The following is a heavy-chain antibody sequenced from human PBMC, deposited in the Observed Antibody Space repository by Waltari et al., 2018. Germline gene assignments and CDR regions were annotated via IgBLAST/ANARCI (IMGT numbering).Heavy chain of an antibody. CDR1: GGSFSGYY. D-gene: IGHD3-3*01. V-gene: IGHV4-34*01. CDR2: INHSGST. CDR3: ARRELSSYDFWSGYYN. J-gene: IGHJ4*02. Sequence: QVQLQQWGAGLLKPSETLSLTCAVYGGSFSGYYWSWIRQPPGKGLEWIGEINHSGSTNYNPSLKSRDTISVDTSKNQFSLKLSSVTAADTAVYYCARRELSSYDFWSGYYNWGQGTLVTVSS.